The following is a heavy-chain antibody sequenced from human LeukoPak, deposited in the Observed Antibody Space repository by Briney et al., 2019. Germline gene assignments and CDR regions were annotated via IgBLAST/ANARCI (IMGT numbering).Heavy chain of an antibody. D-gene: IGHD3-22*01. CDR1: GYTFTGYY. V-gene: IGHV1-69*13. J-gene: IGHJ4*02. CDR3: ARDFYDSSGYYYNYFDY. Sequence: SVKVSCKASGYTFTGYYMHWVRQAPRQGLEWMGGIIPIFGTANYAQKFQGRVTITADESTSTAYMELSSLRSEDTAVYYCARDFYDSSGYYYNYFDYWGQGTLVTVSS. CDR2: IIPIFGTA.